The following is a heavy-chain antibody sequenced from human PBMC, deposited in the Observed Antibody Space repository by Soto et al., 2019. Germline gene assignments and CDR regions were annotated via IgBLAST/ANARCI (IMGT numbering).Heavy chain of an antibody. Sequence: DVRLLESGGGLVQPGWSLRLSCAASGFTFSSYSMSWVRQAPGKGLEWVSTIGTSASTYYGDSVRVRFTISRDNSRNTLYLQMNSLRAADTAVYYCADLSRYCTSSNCDWGQGTLVTVSS. V-gene: IGHV3-23*01. CDR2: IGTSAST. CDR3: ADLSRYCTSSNCD. CDR1: GFTFSSYS. J-gene: IGHJ4*02. D-gene: IGHD2-2*01.